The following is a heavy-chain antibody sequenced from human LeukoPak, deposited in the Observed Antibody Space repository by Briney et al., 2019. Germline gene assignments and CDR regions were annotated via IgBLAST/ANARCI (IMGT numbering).Heavy chain of an antibody. Sequence: PGGSLRLSCAASRFSFSDFGMHWIRQAPGKGLEWVTLIRSDGSSTYYADSVKGRFTISRDTSKNTLYLQMNSLRVEDTAVYYCAKDRDDYGNDCWGQGILVTVST. CDR2: IRSDGSST. J-gene: IGHJ4*02. CDR1: RFSFSDFG. D-gene: IGHD4-11*01. V-gene: IGHV3-30*02. CDR3: AKDRDDYGNDC.